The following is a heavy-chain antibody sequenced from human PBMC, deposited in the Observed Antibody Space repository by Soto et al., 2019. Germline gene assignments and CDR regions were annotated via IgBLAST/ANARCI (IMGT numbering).Heavy chain of an antibody. Sequence: QVQLVQSGAEVKKPGSSVKVSCKASGGTFNNYAISWVRQAPGQGLEWMGGIVPIFNTSHFAEKFQGRLTLTADKSTSTAFMELIGLRSDDTAVYFCATLQQRTTVELWGQGTLVSVSS. CDR1: GGTFNNYA. CDR3: ATLQQRTTVEL. D-gene: IGHD6-13*01. CDR2: IVPIFNTS. V-gene: IGHV1-69*06. J-gene: IGHJ4*02.